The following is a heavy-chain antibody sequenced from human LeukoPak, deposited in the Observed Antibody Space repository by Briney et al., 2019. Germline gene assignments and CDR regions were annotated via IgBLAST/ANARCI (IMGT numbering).Heavy chain of an antibody. CDR3: ARAAPYYYDSSGFIPYYFDY. CDR1: GGTFSSYA. J-gene: IGHJ4*02. D-gene: IGHD3-22*01. CDR2: IIPILGIA. Sequence: SMKVSCKASGGTFSSYAISWVRQAPGQGLEWMGRIIPILGIANYAQKFQGRVTITADKSTSTAYMELSSLRSEDTAVYYCARAAPYYYDSSGFIPYYFDYWGQGTLVTVSS. V-gene: IGHV1-69*04.